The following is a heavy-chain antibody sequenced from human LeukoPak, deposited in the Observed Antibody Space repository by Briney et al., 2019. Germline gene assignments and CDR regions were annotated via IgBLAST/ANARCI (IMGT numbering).Heavy chain of an antibody. CDR3: ARDKAGREGASYFDY. CDR2: ISSSSSYI. D-gene: IGHD1-14*01. CDR1: GFTFKSYT. J-gene: IGHJ4*02. V-gene: IGHV3-21*01. Sequence: GGSLRLSCAAYGFTFKSYTMNWVRQAPGKGLEWVSSISSSSSYIYYADSVKGRFSISRDNAKNSLYLQMNSLRAEDTGVYYCARDKAGREGASYFDYWGQGTLVTVS.